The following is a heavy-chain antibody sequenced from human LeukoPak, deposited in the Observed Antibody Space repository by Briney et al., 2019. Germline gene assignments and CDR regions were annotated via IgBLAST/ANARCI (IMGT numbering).Heavy chain of an antibody. D-gene: IGHD5-24*01. Sequence: GGSLRLSCVGSGFSFSTYDMGWVRQTPGKGLEWVSATSTTGGYTEDADSVKGRFTISRDNSQNTLFLQMHSLRAEDTAVYYCAKKPATIKFPFDIWGQGTPVTVSP. CDR2: TSTTGGYT. CDR3: AKKPATIKFPFDI. CDR1: GFSFSTYD. V-gene: IGHV3-23*01. J-gene: IGHJ4*02.